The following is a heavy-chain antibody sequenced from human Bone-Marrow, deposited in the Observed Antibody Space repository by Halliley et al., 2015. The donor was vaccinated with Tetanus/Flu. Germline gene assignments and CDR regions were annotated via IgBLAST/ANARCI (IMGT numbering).Heavy chain of an antibody. D-gene: IGHD3-10*01. J-gene: IGHJ5*02. V-gene: IGHV3-30*07. CDR3: ARDGSGSYYLTHFDP. CDR2: GDSK. Sequence: GDSKYSADSVKGRFTISRDNSKSTLFLQMNSLRAEDTAVYYCARDGSGSYYLTHFDPWGQGTLVTVSS.